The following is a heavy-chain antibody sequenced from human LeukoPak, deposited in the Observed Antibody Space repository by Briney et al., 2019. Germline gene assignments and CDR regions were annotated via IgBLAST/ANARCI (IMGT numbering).Heavy chain of an antibody. CDR1: GGSISSYY. CDR2: IYYSGST. J-gene: IGHJ3*02. Sequence: SETLSLTCTVSGGSISSYYWSWIRQPPGKGLEWIGYIYYSGSTNYNPSLKSRVTISVDTSKNQFSLKLSSVTAADTAVYYCAREKLTIFGVTDAFDIWGQGTMVTVSP. V-gene: IGHV4-59*01. D-gene: IGHD3-3*01. CDR3: AREKLTIFGVTDAFDI.